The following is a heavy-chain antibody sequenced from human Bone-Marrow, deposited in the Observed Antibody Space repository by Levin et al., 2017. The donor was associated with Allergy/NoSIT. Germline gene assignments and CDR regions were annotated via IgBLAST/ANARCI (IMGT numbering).Heavy chain of an antibody. CDR3: ARRSSSIWFDP. CDR1: GGTFSSYA. D-gene: IGHD6-6*01. V-gene: IGHV1-69*04. Sequence: ASVKVSCKASGGTFSSYAISWVRQAPGQGLEWMGRIIPILGIANYAQKFQGRVTITADKSTSTAYMELSSLRSEDTAVYYCARRSSSIWFDPWGQGTLVTVSS. CDR2: IIPILGIA. J-gene: IGHJ5*02.